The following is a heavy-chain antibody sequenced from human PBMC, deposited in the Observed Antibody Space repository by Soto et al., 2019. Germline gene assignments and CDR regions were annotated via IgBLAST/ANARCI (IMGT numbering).Heavy chain of an antibody. J-gene: IGHJ4*02. CDR2: IYYSGRT. Sequence: PSETLSLTCTVTGDSINSRSYYWGWIRQPPGKGLEWIGSIYYSGRTYNNPSLRSRVSMSIDTSKDQFSLKLKSVTAADTALYFCARQRNSVVTHAYFDVWGQGSLVTVSS. V-gene: IGHV4-39*01. CDR3: ARQRNSVVTHAYFDV. CDR1: GDSINSRSYY. D-gene: IGHD2-21*02.